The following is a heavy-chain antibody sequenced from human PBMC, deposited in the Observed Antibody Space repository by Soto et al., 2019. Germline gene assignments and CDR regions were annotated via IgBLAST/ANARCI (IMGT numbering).Heavy chain of an antibody. Sequence: SGPTLVNPTQTLTLTCTFSGFSLSSKGMRVSWIRQPPGKALEWLARIDWDDDKFYSPSLRTMLTISKDTSKNQVVLTMTNVDPKDTATYYCARSPGGFTVSTYFFGFWGQGTLVTVSS. D-gene: IGHD4-17*01. CDR2: IDWDDDK. J-gene: IGHJ4*02. CDR3: ARSPGGFTVSTYFFGF. V-gene: IGHV2-70*04. CDR1: GFSLSSKGMR.